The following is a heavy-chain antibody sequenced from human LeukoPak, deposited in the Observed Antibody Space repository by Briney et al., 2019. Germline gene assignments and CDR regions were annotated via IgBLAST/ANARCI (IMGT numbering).Heavy chain of an antibody. CDR3: AHDIVAIDS. CDR1: GFTFSSYD. CDR2: ISSSGSTI. D-gene: IGHD3-22*01. Sequence: GGSLRLSCAASGFTFSSYDIHWVRQAPGKGLEWVSYISSSGSTIYYADSVKGRFTISRDNSKNTLYLQMNRLKAEDTAVYYFAHDIVAIDSWGQRKLVTVSS. V-gene: IGHV3-48*01. J-gene: IGHJ4*02.